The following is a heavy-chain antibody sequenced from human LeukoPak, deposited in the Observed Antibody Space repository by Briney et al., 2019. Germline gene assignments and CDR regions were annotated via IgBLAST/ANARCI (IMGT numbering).Heavy chain of an antibody. CDR2: FDPEDGET. Sequence: ASVKVSCKVSGYTLTELSMHWVRQAPGKGLEWMGGFDPEDGETIYAQKFQGRVTMTEDTSTDTAYMELSSLRSEDTAVYYCATVNRYDSSGHYRRWWFDPWGQGTLVTVSS. D-gene: IGHD3-22*01. J-gene: IGHJ5*02. CDR1: GYTLTELS. CDR3: ATVNRYDSSGHYRRWWFDP. V-gene: IGHV1-24*01.